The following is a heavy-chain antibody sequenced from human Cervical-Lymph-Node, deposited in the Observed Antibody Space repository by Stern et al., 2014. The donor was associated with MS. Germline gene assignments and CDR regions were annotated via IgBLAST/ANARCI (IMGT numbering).Heavy chain of an antibody. CDR3: AHRTAGPFDY. J-gene: IGHJ4*02. V-gene: IGHV2-5*02. CDR1: GFSLSTSGLG. Sequence: QVTLKESGPALVKLTQTLTLTCTFSGFSLSTSGLGVGWLRQPPGEALEWLAYIYWDDQKRYSPSLKSRLTITKDTSKNQVVLTLTNVDPVDTATYYCAHRTAGPFDYWGQGTLVTVSS. CDR2: IYWDDQK.